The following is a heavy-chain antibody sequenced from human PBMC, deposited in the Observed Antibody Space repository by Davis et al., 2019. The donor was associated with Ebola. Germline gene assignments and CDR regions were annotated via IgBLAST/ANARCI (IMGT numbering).Heavy chain of an antibody. V-gene: IGHV7-4-1*02. J-gene: IGHJ4*02. CDR2: INTNTGNP. Sequence: ASVKVSCKASGYTFTSYAMNWVRQAPGQGLEWMGWINTNTGNPTYAQGFTGRFVFSLDTSVSTAYLQISSLKAEDTAVYYCAREGYYDFWSGYYSPDYWGQGTLVTVSS. D-gene: IGHD3-3*01. CDR3: AREGYYDFWSGYYSPDY. CDR1: GYTFTSYA.